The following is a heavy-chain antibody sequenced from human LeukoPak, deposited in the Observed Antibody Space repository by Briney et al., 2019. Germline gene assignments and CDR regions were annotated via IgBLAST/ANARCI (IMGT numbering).Heavy chain of an antibody. Sequence: GGSLRLSCSASGFTFSSYAMHWVRQAPGKGLEYVSAISSNGGSTYYADSVKGRFTISRDNSKNTLYLQMNSLRAEDTAVYYCARDKGSYCSSTSCYYGMDVWGQGTTVTVSS. D-gene: IGHD2-2*01. J-gene: IGHJ6*02. CDR2: ISSNGGST. V-gene: IGHV3-64*04. CDR3: ARDKGSYCSSTSCYYGMDV. CDR1: GFTFSSYA.